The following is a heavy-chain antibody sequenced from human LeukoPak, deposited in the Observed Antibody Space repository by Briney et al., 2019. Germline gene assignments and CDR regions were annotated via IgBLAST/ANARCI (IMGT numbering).Heavy chain of an antibody. Sequence: GGSLRLSCAASGFTFDDYAMHWVRQAPGKGLEWVSGISWNSGSIGYADSVKGRFTISRDNAKNSLYLQMNSLRAEDTALYYCAKDGTGYYDSGGYVDYWGQGTLVTVSS. J-gene: IGHJ4*02. CDR1: GFTFDDYA. D-gene: IGHD3-22*01. CDR3: AKDGTGYYDSGGYVDY. V-gene: IGHV3-9*01. CDR2: ISWNSGSI.